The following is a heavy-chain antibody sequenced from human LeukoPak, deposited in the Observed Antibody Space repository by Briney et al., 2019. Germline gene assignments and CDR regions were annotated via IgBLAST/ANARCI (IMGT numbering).Heavy chain of an antibody. CDR3: ARDRGVVPAASSWFDP. CDR1: GGTFSSYA. Sequence: GSSVKVSCKASGGTFSSYAISWVRQAPGQGLEWMGGIIPIFGTANYAQKFQGRVTITTDESTSTAYMELSSLRSEDTAVYYCARDRGVVPAASSWFDPGAREPWSPSPQ. V-gene: IGHV1-69*05. J-gene: IGHJ5*02. D-gene: IGHD2-2*01. CDR2: IIPIFGTA.